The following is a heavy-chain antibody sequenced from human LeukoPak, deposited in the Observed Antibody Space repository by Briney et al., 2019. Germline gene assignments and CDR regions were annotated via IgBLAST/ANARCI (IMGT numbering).Heavy chain of an antibody. CDR1: GGSTSSGSYY. CDR2: IYYSGST. D-gene: IGHD3-22*01. CDR3: ARVGDSSGYPPYYYYYMDV. V-gene: IGHV4-39*07. Sequence: SETLSLTCTVSGGSTSSGSYYWSWIRQPAGKGLEWVGRIYYSGSTYYNPSLKSRVNISVDTSKNQFSLKLSSVTAADTAVYYCARVGDSSGYPPYYYYYMDVWGKGTTVTVSS. J-gene: IGHJ6*03.